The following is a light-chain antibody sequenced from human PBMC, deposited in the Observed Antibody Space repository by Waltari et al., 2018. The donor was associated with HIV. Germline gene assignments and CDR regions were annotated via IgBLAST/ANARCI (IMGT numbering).Light chain of an antibody. CDR2: SAS. Sequence: DIQMTQSPSTLSAPLGDRVTITCRASQMISPWLAWYQQKPGRAPKALIDSASNLKNGVPSRFSVSGSGTEFMLTISSLQPDDFATYYCQQYITYSRTFGQGTKVEIK. V-gene: IGKV1-5*03. J-gene: IGKJ2*01. CDR3: QQYITYSRT. CDR1: QMISPW.